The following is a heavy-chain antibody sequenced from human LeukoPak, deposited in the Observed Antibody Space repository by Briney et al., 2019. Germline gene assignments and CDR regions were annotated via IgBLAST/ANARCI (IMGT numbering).Heavy chain of an antibody. V-gene: IGHV4-34*01. Sequence: SETLSLTCAVYGGYFSGYYWSWIRQPPGKGLEWIGEINHSGSTNYNPSLKSRVTISVGTSKNQFSLKLSSVTAADTAVYYCARGHIVGATRYYYYYMDVWGKGTTVTVSS. CDR2: INHSGST. CDR1: GGYFSGYY. D-gene: IGHD1-26*01. CDR3: ARGHIVGATRYYYYYMDV. J-gene: IGHJ6*03.